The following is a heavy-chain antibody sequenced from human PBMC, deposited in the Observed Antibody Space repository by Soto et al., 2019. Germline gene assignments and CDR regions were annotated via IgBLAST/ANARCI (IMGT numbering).Heavy chain of an antibody. D-gene: IGHD3-9*01. J-gene: IGHJ5*02. Sequence: SETLSLTCTVSGGSISSYYWSWIRQPPGKGLEWIGYIYYSGSTNYNPSLKSRVTISVDTSKNQFSLKPSSVTAADTAVYYCARGYYDILTGTPDNWFDPWGQGTPVTASS. CDR2: IYYSGST. CDR3: ARGYYDILTGTPDNWFDP. V-gene: IGHV4-59*01. CDR1: GGSISSYY.